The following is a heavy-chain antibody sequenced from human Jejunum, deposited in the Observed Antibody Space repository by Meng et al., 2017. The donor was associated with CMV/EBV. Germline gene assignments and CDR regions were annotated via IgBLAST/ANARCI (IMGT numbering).Heavy chain of an antibody. V-gene: IGHV4-61*06. CDR1: SGGYY. Sequence: SGGYYGSWIRPPPGKGLEWIGYIYNSDITDYNPSLKSRVTISLDTSKNSLYLQMNSLRAEDTAVYYCARDLYKYGTMWLSGMDVWGQGTTVTVSS. CDR2: IYNSDIT. CDR3: ARDLYKYGTMWLSGMDV. D-gene: IGHD5-18*01. J-gene: IGHJ6*02.